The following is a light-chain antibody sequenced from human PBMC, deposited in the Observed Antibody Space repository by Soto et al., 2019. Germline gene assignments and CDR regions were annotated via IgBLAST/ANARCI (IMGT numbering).Light chain of an antibody. Sequence: MTQSPLSLPVTPGERASISCRAGQSLLHSNGNNYLAWYQQKPGTAPKLLIYHASTLESGVPSRFSGSGSGTEFTLTISSLQPDDFATYYCQQYNSYSFGQGTKVDIK. CDR3: QQYNSYS. CDR1: QSLLHSNGNNY. V-gene: IGKV1-5*01. J-gene: IGKJ1*01. CDR2: HAS.